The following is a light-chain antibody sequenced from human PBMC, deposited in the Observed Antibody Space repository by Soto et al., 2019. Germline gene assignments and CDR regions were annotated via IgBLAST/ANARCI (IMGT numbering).Light chain of an antibody. CDR1: QNIRFN. CDR3: HQYDNWPGA. CDR2: AAS. Sequence: ESVFAQSPATPSFSPGERATLSCRASQNIRFNLAWYQQKPGQAPRLLISAASTRATGIPARFSGSGSGTEFTLTISSLQSEDFAIYYCHQYDNWPGAFGQGTKVDIK. V-gene: IGKV3-15*01. J-gene: IGKJ1*01.